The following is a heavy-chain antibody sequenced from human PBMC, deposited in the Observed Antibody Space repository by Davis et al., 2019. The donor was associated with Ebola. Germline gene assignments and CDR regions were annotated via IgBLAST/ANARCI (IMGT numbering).Heavy chain of an antibody. J-gene: IGHJ6*04. D-gene: IGHD3-10*01. CDR3: ARWGELLWFGESLYGMDV. V-gene: IGHV1-2*05. CDR2: INPNSGGT. CDR1: SYTFIGYY. Sequence: ASVHVSCKASSYTFIGYYMFWLRHPPGHGLEWMGRINPNSGGTNYAQKVQGRVNMTRDTSISTAYMGLSRLRSDDTVVYYCARWGELLWFGESLYGMDVWGKGTTVTVSS.